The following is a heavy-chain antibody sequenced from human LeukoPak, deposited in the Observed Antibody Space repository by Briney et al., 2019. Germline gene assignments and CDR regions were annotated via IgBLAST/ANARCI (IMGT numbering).Heavy chain of an antibody. CDR1: GFTFRSYS. J-gene: IGHJ4*02. CDR3: AKDGTPFVTSGYYYT. CDR2: ISSSSTTI. V-gene: IGHV3-48*01. Sequence: PGGSLRLSCAASGFTFRSYSMNWVCQAPGKGLEWVSYISSSSTTIFYADSVKGRFTISRDNAKNSLYLQMNSLRAEDTAVYYCAKDGTPFVTSGYYYTWGQGTLVTVSS. D-gene: IGHD3-22*01.